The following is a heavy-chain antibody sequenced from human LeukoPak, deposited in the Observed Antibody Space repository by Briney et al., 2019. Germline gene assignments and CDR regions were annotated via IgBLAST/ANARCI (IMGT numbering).Heavy chain of an antibody. CDR3: ARDSGSYSGGLDY. J-gene: IGHJ4*02. V-gene: IGHV4-61*02. CDR2: IYASGST. CDR1: GGSISSGSYY. Sequence: SETLSLTCTVSGGSISSGSYYWSWLRQPAGKRLEWIGRIYASGSTNYNPSLKSRVTISVDTSKNQFSLKLSSVTAADTAVYYCARDSGSYSGGLDYWGQGTLVTVSS. D-gene: IGHD1-26*01.